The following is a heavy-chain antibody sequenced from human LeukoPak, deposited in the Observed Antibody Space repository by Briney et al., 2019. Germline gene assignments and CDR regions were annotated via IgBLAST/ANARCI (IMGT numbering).Heavy chain of an antibody. Sequence: TLSLTCAVSGYSISSGYYWGWIRQPPGKGLEWIGRIYHSGSTYSNPSLKSRVTISVDTSKNQFSLKLSSVTAANTAVYYCARPDIYCSGGSCYPDAFDIWGQGTMVTVSS. CDR3: ARPDIYCSGGSCYPDAFDI. J-gene: IGHJ3*02. CDR2: IYHSGST. D-gene: IGHD2-15*01. CDR1: GYSISSGYY. V-gene: IGHV4-38-2*01.